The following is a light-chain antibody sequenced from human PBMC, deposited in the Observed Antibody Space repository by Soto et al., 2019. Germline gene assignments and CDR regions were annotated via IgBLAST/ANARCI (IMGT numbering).Light chain of an antibody. J-gene: IGKJ1*01. CDR1: QPIGTS. Sequence: DIQMTQSPSSLSAFVGDSVTVTCRASQPIGTSLHWYQQRAGTAPKVLISAATKLQSGVPSRFSGSGSETDFTLTISSLQPEDFATYSCQQSYSITWTFGQGTKVDIK. CDR2: AAT. CDR3: QQSYSITWT. V-gene: IGKV1-39*01.